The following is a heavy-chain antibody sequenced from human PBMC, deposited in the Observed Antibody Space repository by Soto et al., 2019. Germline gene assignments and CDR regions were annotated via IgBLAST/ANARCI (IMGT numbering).Heavy chain of an antibody. J-gene: IGHJ4*02. CDR2: ISNDGHNK. V-gene: IGHV3-30*18. Sequence: QVQLVESGGGVVQPGRSLRLSCAASGFTFSSYGMHWVRQAPGKGLEWVAVISNDGHNKYYGDSVKGRFTISRDNSTNTLYLQMNRLRAEDTAVYYCTNLDYYGSINPQVRIGYWGQGTLVTVFS. D-gene: IGHD3-10*01. CDR3: TNLDYYGSINPQVRIGY. CDR1: GFTFSSYG.